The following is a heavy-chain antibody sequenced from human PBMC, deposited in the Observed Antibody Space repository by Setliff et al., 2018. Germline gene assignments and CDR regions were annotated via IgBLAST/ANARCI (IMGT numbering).Heavy chain of an antibody. Sequence: GASVKVSCKASGYTFTSHYMHWVRQAPGLGLEWMGTINPSSGRTSYAQKFQGRVTMTRDTSTSTVYMDMSSLRSEDTAVYCCARDVFPYHYEGAFDIRGQGTMVT. D-gene: IGHD3-22*01. CDR3: ARDVFPYHYEGAFDI. CDR1: GYTFTSHY. J-gene: IGHJ3*02. V-gene: IGHV1-46*01. CDR2: INPSSGRT.